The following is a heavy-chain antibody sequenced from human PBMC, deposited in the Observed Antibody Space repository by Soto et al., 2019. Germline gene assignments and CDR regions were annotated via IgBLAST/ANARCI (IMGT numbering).Heavy chain of an antibody. J-gene: IGHJ4*02. V-gene: IGHV4-30-2*01. CDR2: IYHSGIT. D-gene: IGHD3-22*01. CDR3: ARGRVPLYYYNSCGYWFGY. Sequence: AWVAGGGSISSGGDAWCWNRQPRGKGREWIGYIYHSGITCCKPSLKSRVTISVDRSKTQLSLKLSSVTAQDSAVYYCARGRVPLYYYNSCGYWFGYWGQGTLVTGSS. CDR1: GGSISSGGDA.